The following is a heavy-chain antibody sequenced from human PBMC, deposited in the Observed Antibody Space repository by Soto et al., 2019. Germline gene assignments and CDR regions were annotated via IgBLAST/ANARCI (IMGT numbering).Heavy chain of an antibody. J-gene: IGHJ4*02. Sequence: VSVKVSCKVSGSTLTELSMHWVRQAPGKGLEWMGGFDPEDGETIYAQKFQGRVTMTEDTSTDTAYMELSSLRSEDTAVYYCATVNWNQYYFDYWGQGTMVTVSS. CDR1: GSTLTELS. V-gene: IGHV1-24*01. CDR2: FDPEDGET. CDR3: ATVNWNQYYFDY. D-gene: IGHD1-20*01.